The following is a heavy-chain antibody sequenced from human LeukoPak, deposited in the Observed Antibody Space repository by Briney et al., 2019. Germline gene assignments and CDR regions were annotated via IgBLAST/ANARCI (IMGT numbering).Heavy chain of an antibody. J-gene: IGHJ4*02. CDR3: VRALGYCSSGSCYYYDY. Sequence: GESLKISCKGSGYRFSSYWIGWVRQMPGKGLEWMGIIYPGDSETRYSPSFQGQVAISADKSISTAYLQWSSLKASDTAMYYCVRALGYCSSGSCYYYDYWGQGTLVTVSS. V-gene: IGHV5-51*01. CDR1: GYRFSSYW. CDR2: IYPGDSET. D-gene: IGHD2-15*01.